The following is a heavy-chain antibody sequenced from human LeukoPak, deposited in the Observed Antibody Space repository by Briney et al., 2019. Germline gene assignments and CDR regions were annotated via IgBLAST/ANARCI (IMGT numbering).Heavy chain of an antibody. D-gene: IGHD6-19*01. Sequence: GGSLRLSCVASGFTFSSYAMSWVRQAPGKGLEWVSGISGSGGSTYYADSVKGRFTISRDNSKNTLFLQMNSLRAEDTDVYYCAKETYSSGWYPYFDYWGQGTLVTVSS. V-gene: IGHV3-23*01. J-gene: IGHJ4*02. CDR1: GFTFSSYA. CDR2: ISGSGGST. CDR3: AKETYSSGWYPYFDY.